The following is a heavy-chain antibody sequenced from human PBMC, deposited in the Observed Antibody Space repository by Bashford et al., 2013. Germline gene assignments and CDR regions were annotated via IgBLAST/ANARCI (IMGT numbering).Heavy chain of an antibody. J-gene: IGHJ4*02. CDR3: TRGRGYSYGYSDY. V-gene: IGHV3-49*04. Sequence: GSLRLSCAASGFTFSSYWMHWVRQAPGKGLEWVSFIRSKAYGGTAEYAASVRGRFTISRDDSKSIAYLQVNSLKTEDTAVYYCTRGRGYSYGYSDYWGQGTLVTVSS. CDR1: GFTFSSYW. CDR2: IRSKAYGGTA. D-gene: IGHD5-18*01.